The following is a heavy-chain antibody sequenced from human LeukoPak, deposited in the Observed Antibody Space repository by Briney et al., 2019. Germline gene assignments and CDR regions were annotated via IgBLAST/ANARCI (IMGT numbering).Heavy chain of an antibody. Sequence: ASVKVSCKTSGYTFTDYYIHWVRQAPGQGLDWMGRINPNSGGTYYARKFQGRVTMTRDTSISTAYMELSRLRSDDTAVYYCAIPGDCSSTSCHDFDYWGQGTLVTVSS. CDR1: GYTFTDYY. D-gene: IGHD2-2*01. V-gene: IGHV1-2*06. CDR3: AIPGDCSSTSCHDFDY. J-gene: IGHJ4*02. CDR2: INPNSGGT.